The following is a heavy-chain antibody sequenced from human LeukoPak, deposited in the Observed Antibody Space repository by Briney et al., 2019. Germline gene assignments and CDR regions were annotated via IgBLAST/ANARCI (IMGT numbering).Heavy chain of an antibody. CDR2: IYPRDGRT. J-gene: IGHJ4*02. V-gene: IGHV1-46*01. Sequence: ASVKVSCKASGYTFTSNTIHWVRQAPGQGLEWMGMIYPRDGRTSYAQKFQGRVTVTRDTSTSTVHMELSGLRSEDTAVYYCARDQEGFDYWGQGTLVTVSS. CDR3: ARDQEGFDY. CDR1: GYTFTSNT.